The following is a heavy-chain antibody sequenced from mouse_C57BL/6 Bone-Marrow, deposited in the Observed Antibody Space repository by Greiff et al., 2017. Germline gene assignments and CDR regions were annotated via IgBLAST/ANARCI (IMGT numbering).Heavy chain of an antibody. V-gene: IGHV14-4*01. CDR2: IDPENGDT. Sequence: EVQRVESGAELVRPGASVKLSCTASGFNIKDDYMHWVKQRPEQGLEWIGWIDPENGDTEYASKFQGKATITADTSSNTAYLQLSSLTSEDTAVYYCTTGYYYGSSSFDYWGQGTTLTVSS. CDR3: TTGYYYGSSSFDY. J-gene: IGHJ2*01. D-gene: IGHD1-1*01. CDR1: GFNIKDDY.